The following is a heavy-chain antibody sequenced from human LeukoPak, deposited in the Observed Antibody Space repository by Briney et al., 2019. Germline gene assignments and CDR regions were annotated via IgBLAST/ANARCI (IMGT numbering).Heavy chain of an antibody. V-gene: IGHV4-4*07. Sequence: SETLSLTCTVSGGSISSYYWSWIRQPAGKGLEWIGRIYTSGSTNYNPSLRSRVTMSVDTSKNQFSLKLSSVTAADTAVYYCARDRLPFPGAYGDYVFDFWGQGALVTVSS. CDR1: GGSISSYY. J-gene: IGHJ4*02. CDR2: IYTSGST. CDR3: ARDRLPFPGAYGDYVFDF. D-gene: IGHD4-17*01.